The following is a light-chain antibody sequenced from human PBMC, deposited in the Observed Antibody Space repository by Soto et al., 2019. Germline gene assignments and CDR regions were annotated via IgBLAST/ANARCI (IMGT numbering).Light chain of an antibody. J-gene: IGKJ5*01. CDR1: QSINNY. CDR3: QQRFNWQVT. V-gene: IGKV3-11*01. Sequence: EIVLTQSPVTPSLSPAEGATLSCSASQSINNYLAWYQEKPGQAPRLLSYDASNRATGIPARFSGSGSGTNFTLTISSLEPEDFAVDYCQQRFNWQVTFGQGTRLEIK. CDR2: DAS.